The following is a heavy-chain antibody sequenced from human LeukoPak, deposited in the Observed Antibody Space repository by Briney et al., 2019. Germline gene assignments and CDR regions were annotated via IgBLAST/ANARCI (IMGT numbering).Heavy chain of an antibody. J-gene: IGHJ6*03. CDR2: IYTSGST. D-gene: IGHD2-15*01. CDR3: GRDALVGYFSYYYMDV. CDR1: GGSISSYY. V-gene: IGHV4-4*07. Sequence: PSETLSLTCTVSGGSISSYYWSWIRQPAGKGLEWIGRIYTSGSTSYNPSLKSRVTISIDTSKNQFSLKLSSVTAADTVVYYCGRDALVGYFSYYYMDVWGKGTTVTVSS.